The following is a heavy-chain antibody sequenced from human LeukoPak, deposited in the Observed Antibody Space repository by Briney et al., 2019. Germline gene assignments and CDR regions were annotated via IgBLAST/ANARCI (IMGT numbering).Heavy chain of an antibody. Sequence: ASVKVSCKASGYTFTGYYMHWVRQAPGQGLEWMGIINPSGGSTSYAQKFQGRVTMTRDMSTSTVYMELSSLRSEDTAVYYCARDGAFGYYYYYYMDVWGKGTTVTVSS. D-gene: IGHD3-10*01. J-gene: IGHJ6*03. CDR3: ARDGAFGYYYYYYMDV. CDR2: INPSGGST. CDR1: GYTFTGYY. V-gene: IGHV1-46*01.